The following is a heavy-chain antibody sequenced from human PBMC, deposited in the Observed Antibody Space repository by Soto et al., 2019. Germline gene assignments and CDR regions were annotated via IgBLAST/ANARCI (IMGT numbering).Heavy chain of an antibody. CDR3: AKDGSHNFDY. CDR2: MSYDGSNE. J-gene: IGHJ4*03. V-gene: IGHV3-30*18. CDR1: GFTFSHYA. Sequence: QVQLVESGGGVVQPGRSLRLSCAASGFTFSHYAMHWVRQAPGKGLEWVALMSYDGSNEYYADSVKGRFTISRDNSKNTLYLQMNSLRAEDTAVYYCAKDGSHNFDYWGQGTTVTVSS. D-gene: IGHD1-26*01.